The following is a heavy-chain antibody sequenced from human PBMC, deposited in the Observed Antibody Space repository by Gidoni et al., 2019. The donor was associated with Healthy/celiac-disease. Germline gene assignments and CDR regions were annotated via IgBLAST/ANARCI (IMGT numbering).Heavy chain of an antibody. CDR3: ARTTIAARSRGNWFDP. J-gene: IGHJ5*02. Sequence: QVTLRESGPALVKPPQTLTLTCTFSRFSPSTSGMCVSWIRQPPGKALEWLALIDWDDDKYYSTSLKTRLTISKDTSKNQVVLTMANMDPVDTATYYCARTTIAARSRGNWFDPWGQGTLVTVSS. D-gene: IGHD6-6*01. CDR1: RFSPSTSGMC. CDR2: IDWDDDK. V-gene: IGHV2-70*01.